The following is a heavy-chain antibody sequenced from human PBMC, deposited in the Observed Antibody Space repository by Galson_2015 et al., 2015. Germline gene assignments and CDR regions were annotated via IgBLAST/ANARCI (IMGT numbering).Heavy chain of an antibody. CDR1: RFTVSSYA. D-gene: IGHD5-24*01. J-gene: IGHJ4*02. V-gene: IGHV3-33*01. Sequence: SLSLSCAAARFTVSSYAMHWVRQAPGNGLEWLAGICYDGSNKDYADSVKGRFTIPRDISKNTLYLQMNSLRAEDTAVYYCAREFRVKMATIGYWGPGTLVTVSS. CDR2: ICYDGSNK. CDR3: AREFRVKMATIGY.